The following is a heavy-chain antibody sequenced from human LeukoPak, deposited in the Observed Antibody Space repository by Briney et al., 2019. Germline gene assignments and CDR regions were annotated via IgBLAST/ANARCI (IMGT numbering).Heavy chain of an antibody. V-gene: IGHV4-59*01. CDR1: GGSISSYY. CDR3: ARGWSSGWYRNDY. CDR2: IYYSGST. J-gene: IGHJ4*02. D-gene: IGHD6-19*01. Sequence: PSETLSLTCTVSGGSISSYYWSWIRQPPGKGLEWIGYIYYSGSTTYNPSLKSRVTISVDTSKNQFSLKLSSVTAADTAVYYCARGWSSGWYRNDYWGRGTLVTVSS.